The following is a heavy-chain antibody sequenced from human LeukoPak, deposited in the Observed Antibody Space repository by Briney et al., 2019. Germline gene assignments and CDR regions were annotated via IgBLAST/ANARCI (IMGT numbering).Heavy chain of an antibody. Sequence: GGTLRLSCAASGFTLSSYAMSCVREAPGRGLVWGSVLSGNGGDTYYADSVKGRFTISRDNHKNRLYLQIHTLIAQDTRVYYRAKDNTKRPYWGQGTLVTVSS. D-gene: IGHD1-1*01. V-gene: IGHV3-23*01. CDR3: AKDNTKRPY. J-gene: IGHJ4*02. CDR1: GFTLSSYA. CDR2: LSGNGGDT.